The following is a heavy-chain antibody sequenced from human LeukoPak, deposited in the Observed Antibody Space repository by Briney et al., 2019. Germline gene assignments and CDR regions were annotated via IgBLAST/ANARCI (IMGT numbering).Heavy chain of an antibody. V-gene: IGHV3-15*01. CDR3: TTGMVGQFDY. D-gene: IGHD2-8*01. CDR1: GFTFSSSS. Sequence: GGSLRLSCAAPGFTFSSSSMNWVRQAPGEGLEWVGRIKSKTDGGTTDYAAPVKGRFTISRDDSKNTLYLQINSLKTEDTAVYYCTTGMVGQFDYWGQGTLVTVSS. J-gene: IGHJ4*02. CDR2: IKSKTDGGTT.